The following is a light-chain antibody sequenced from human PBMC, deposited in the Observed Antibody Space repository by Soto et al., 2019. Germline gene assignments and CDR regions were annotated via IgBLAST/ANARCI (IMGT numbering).Light chain of an antibody. CDR1: QGIRND. V-gene: IGKV1-6*01. J-gene: IGKJ1*01. CDR2: AAS. Sequence: AIQMTQSPSSLSASVGDRVTITCRASQGIRNDLGWYQQKPGKAPNLLIYAASILQSGVPSRFSGSGSGTDFTLTISSLQPEDFATYYFLQDYNYPWTFGQGTKVEIK. CDR3: LQDYNYPWT.